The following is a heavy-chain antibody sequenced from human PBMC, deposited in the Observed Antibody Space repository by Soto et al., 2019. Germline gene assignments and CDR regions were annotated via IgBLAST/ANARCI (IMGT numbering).Heavy chain of an antibody. J-gene: IGHJ4*02. CDR2: IYYSGST. CDR3: ARHGTYGERDY. CDR1: GGSISSSSYY. D-gene: IGHD4-17*01. Sequence: WETLSLTCTVSGGSISSSSYYWGWIRQPPGKGLEWIGSIYYSGSTYYNPSLKSRVTISVDTSKNQFSLKLSSVTAADTAVYYCARHGTYGERDYWGQGTLVTVSS. V-gene: IGHV4-39*01.